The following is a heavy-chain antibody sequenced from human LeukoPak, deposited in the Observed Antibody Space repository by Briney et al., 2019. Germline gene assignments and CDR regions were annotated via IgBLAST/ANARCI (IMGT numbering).Heavy chain of an antibody. CDR2: ISYDGSNK. J-gene: IGHJ4*02. V-gene: IGHV3-30*18. Sequence: PGRPLRLSCAASGFTFSRYGMHWAPHAPGRRLEWVADISYDGSNKYYTDSVKGRFTISRDNSKNTLYLQMNSMTREVTAVDDCAKETWPYYDFWSGYYTDYFDGCGQRSLVTASS. D-gene: IGHD3-3*01. CDR3: AKETWPYYDFWSGYYTDYFDG. CDR1: GFTFSRYG.